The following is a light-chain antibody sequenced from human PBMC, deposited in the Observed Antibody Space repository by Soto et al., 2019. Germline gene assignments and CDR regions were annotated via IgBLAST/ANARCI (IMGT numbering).Light chain of an antibody. Sequence: EIVLTQSPGTLSLSPGERATLSSTASQSVSNNYLAWYQKKPGQAPSLLIYGASTRATGIPARFSGSGSGTEFTLTISSLETEDSAVYYCQQRSNWPSITFGQGTRLEIK. CDR2: GAS. V-gene: IGKV3-11*01. CDR1: QSVSNNY. J-gene: IGKJ5*01. CDR3: QQRSNWPSIT.